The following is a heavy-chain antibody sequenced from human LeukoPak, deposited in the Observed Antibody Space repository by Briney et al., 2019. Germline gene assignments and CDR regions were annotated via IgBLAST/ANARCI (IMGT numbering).Heavy chain of an antibody. Sequence: PSETQSLTCAVYGGSFSGYYWSWIRQPPGKGLEWIGEINHSGSTNYNPSLKSRVTISVDTSKNQFSLKLSSVTAADTAVYYCARGRRYCSSTSCYGRYGMDVWGQGTTVTVSS. V-gene: IGHV4-34*01. CDR3: ARGRRYCSSTSCYGRYGMDV. J-gene: IGHJ6*02. D-gene: IGHD2-2*01. CDR1: GGSFSGYY. CDR2: INHSGST.